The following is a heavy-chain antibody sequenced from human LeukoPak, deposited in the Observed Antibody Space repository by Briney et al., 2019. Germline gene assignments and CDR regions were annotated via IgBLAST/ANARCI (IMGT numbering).Heavy chain of an antibody. J-gene: IGHJ4*02. CDR1: GYTFTGYY. V-gene: IGHV1-2*02. Sequence: ASVKVSCKASGYTFTGYYMHWVRQAPGQGLEWMGWINPNSGGTNDAQKLQGRVTMTRDTSISTAYMELSRLRSDDAAVYYCARAHIAAPLGDFDYWGQGTLVTVSS. CDR2: INPNSGGT. CDR3: ARAHIAAPLGDFDY. D-gene: IGHD5-12*01.